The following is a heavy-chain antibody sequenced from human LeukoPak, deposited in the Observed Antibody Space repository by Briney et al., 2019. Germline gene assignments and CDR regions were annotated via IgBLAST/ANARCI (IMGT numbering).Heavy chain of an antibody. CDR3: ARGLTLTYYYGMDV. D-gene: IGHD3-9*01. J-gene: IGHJ6*02. CDR1: GGSFSGYY. V-gene: IGHV4-34*01. Sequence: SETLSLTCAVYGGSFSGYYWSWIRQPPGKGLEWIGEINHSGSTNYNPSLKSRVTTSVDTSKNQFSLKLSSVTAADTAVYYCARGLTLTYYYGMDVWGQGTTVTVSS. CDR2: INHSGST.